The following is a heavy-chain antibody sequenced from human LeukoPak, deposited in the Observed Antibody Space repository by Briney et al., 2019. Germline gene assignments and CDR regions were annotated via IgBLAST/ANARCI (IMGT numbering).Heavy chain of an antibody. CDR1: GFTFSSYW. CDR3: ARESSGYDFDV. D-gene: IGHD5-12*01. Sequence: PGGSLRLSCAASGFTFSSYWMSWVRQAPGKGLEWVANIKQDGSEKYYVDSVKGRFTISRDNSKNTLSLQMNSLRGEDMAVYYCARESSGYDFDVWGQGTTVTVSS. J-gene: IGHJ3*01. V-gene: IGHV3-7*01. CDR2: IKQDGSEK.